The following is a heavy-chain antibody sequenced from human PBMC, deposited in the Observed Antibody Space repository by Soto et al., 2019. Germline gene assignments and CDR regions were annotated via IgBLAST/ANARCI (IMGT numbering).Heavy chain of an antibody. V-gene: IGHV5-51*01. J-gene: IGHJ4*02. Sequence: VESLKISCKGSGYSFTTSWIGWVRQVPWKGLEWMGIIYPGDSDTRYSPSFQGQVTISADKSISTAYLQWSSLKASDTAMYYCARSPTQRLLHPGYFDFWGQGTLVTVSS. CDR1: GYSFTTSW. CDR3: ARSPTQRLLHPGYFDF. CDR2: IYPGDSDT. D-gene: IGHD3-3*01.